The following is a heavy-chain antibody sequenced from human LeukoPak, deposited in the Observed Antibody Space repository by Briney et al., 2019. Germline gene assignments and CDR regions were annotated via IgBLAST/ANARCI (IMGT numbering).Heavy chain of an antibody. CDR1: GFTFSSYA. Sequence: GRSLRLSCAASGFTFSSYAMHWVRQAPGKGLEWVAVISYDGSNKYYADSVKGRFTISRDNSKNTLHLQMNSLRAEDTAVYYCARAPYYYDSSGLEEYFQHWGQGTLVTVSS. J-gene: IGHJ1*01. V-gene: IGHV3-30*04. CDR2: ISYDGSNK. D-gene: IGHD3-22*01. CDR3: ARAPYYYDSSGLEEYFQH.